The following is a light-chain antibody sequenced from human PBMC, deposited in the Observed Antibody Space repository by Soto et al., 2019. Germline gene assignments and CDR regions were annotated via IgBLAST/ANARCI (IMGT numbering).Light chain of an antibody. CDR3: QKRGNWPH. CDR1: ENINNY. Sequence: EIVLTQSPATVTVSPGERVTLSCRASENINNYLAWYQQRPGQAPRLLIYEASSRATGVPARFIGSGSGTDFTLTISSLDPEDFAIYYCQKRGNWPHFGQGTRLE. J-gene: IGKJ5*01. CDR2: EAS. V-gene: IGKV3-11*01.